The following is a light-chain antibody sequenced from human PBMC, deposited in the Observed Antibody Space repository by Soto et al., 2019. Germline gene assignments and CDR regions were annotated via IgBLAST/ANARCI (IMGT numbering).Light chain of an antibody. Sequence: EIVLTQSPGTLSLAPGERATLSCRASQSVSSTYLAWYHQKPGQAPRLLIYGASSRATGIPDRFSGSGSGTDFTLTISRLEPEDFAVYYCQHYGTSAGYTFGQGTKLEIK. CDR2: GAS. V-gene: IGKV3-20*01. J-gene: IGKJ2*01. CDR3: QHYGTSAGYT. CDR1: QSVSSTY.